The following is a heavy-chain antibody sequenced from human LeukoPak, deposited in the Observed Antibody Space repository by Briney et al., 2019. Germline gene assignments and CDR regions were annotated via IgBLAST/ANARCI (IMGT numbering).Heavy chain of an antibody. V-gene: IGHV1-24*01. J-gene: IGHJ1*01. Sequence: ASVKVSCKASRYTLSEVSIHWVRQAPGKGLEWMGGSDFVDGEKMYAQKFQGRVTMTEDTSTDTAYMELSSLRSEDTAVYYCASYQLGVITWEFQDWGQGTLVTVSS. CDR1: RYTLSEVS. D-gene: IGHD2-2*01. CDR3: ASYQLGVITWEFQD. CDR2: SDFVDGEK.